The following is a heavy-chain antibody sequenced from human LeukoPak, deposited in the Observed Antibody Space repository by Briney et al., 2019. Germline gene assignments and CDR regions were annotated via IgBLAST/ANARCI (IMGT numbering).Heavy chain of an antibody. V-gene: IGHV4-30-4*08. J-gene: IGHJ5*02. CDR1: GGSISTGEYH. CDR3: ARWRSRVTIPRGSWFDP. D-gene: IGHD3-3*01. Sequence: SQTLSLTCNVSGGSISTGEYHWSWIRQPPGKGLEWIGYIYYTGSAYYNPSLKSRLNILLDTSKNQFSLKLSSVTAADTAVYYCARWRSRVTIPRGSWFDPWGQGTLVTVSS. CDR2: IYYTGSA.